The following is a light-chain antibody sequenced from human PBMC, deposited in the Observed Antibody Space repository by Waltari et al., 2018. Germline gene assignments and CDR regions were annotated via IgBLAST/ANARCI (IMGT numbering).Light chain of an antibody. V-gene: IGKV3-15*01. CDR1: QNVNSN. CDR2: GAS. Sequence: EVVMTQSPATLSVSPGERATLSCRASQNVNSNVAWYQQKPGQAPRLLIYGASSTATGIPARVSSSGSGTEFTLKISRVEAEDVGVYFCLQATQFPLTFGGGTKLEIK. J-gene: IGKJ4*01. CDR3: LQATQFPLT.